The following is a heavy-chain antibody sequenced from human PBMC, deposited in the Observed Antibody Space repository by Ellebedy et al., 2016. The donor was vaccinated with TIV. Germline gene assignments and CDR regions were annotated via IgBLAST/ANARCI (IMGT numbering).Heavy chain of an antibody. CDR3: ARVTTGGLFDY. CDR2: IFYSGST. J-gene: IGHJ4*02. D-gene: IGHD4-17*01. CDR1: GGSISSSNW. Sequence: SETLSLTXPVSGGSISSSNWWSWVRQPPGKGLEWIGYIFYSGSTYYKSSLNSRVTISGDTSKNQFSLKLSSVTAADTAVYYCARVTTGGLFDYWGQGTLVTVSS. V-gene: IGHV4-4*02.